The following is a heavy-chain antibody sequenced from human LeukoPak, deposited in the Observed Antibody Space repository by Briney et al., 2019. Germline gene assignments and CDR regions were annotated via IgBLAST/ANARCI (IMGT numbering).Heavy chain of an antibody. J-gene: IGHJ4*02. CDR2: INAGNGNT. CDR3: ARDWGSSGWSPASLYFDS. CDR1: GYTFTSYA. Sequence: ASVKVSCKASGYTFTSYAMHWVRQAPGQRLEWMGWINAGNGNTKYSQKFQGRVTITRDTSASTAYMELSSLRSEDTAVYYCARDWGSSGWSPASLYFDSWGQGPLVTVSS. D-gene: IGHD6-19*01. V-gene: IGHV1-3*01.